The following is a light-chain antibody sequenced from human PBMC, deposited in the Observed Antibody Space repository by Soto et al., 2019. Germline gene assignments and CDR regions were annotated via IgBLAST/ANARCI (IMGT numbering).Light chain of an antibody. Sequence: QSVLTQPASVSEAARQRVTISCSGSSSNIGNNAVNWYQQLPGKAPKLLIYYDDLLPSGVSDRFSGSKSGTSASLAISGLQSEDEADYYCAAWDDSLNGVVFGVGTKVTVL. CDR1: SSNIGNNA. CDR3: AAWDDSLNGVV. J-gene: IGLJ2*01. CDR2: YDD. V-gene: IGLV1-36*01.